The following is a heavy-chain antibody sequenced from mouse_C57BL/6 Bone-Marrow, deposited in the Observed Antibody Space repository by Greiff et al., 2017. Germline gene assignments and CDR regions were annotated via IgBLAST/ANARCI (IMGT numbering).Heavy chain of an antibody. Sequence: EVQLVESGGGLVQPKGSLKLSCAASGFTFNTYAMHWVRQAPGKGFEWVARIRSKSSNYATYYADSVKDRFTISRDDSQSMLYLQMNNLKTEDTAMYSCVRNYYYGSRTGFADWGQGTLVTVSA. J-gene: IGHJ3*01. CDR2: IRSKSSNYAT. D-gene: IGHD1-1*01. CDR1: GFTFNTYA. V-gene: IGHV10-3*01. CDR3: VRNYYYGSRTGFAD.